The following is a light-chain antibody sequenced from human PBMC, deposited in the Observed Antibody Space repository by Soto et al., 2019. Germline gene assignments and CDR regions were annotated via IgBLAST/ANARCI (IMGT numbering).Light chain of an antibody. Sequence: QSALTQPASVSGSPGQSITISCTGTSSDVGSYNYVSWYQQHPGKAPKLMIYEVRNRPSGVSDRFSGSKSGKTASLTIFGLQAEDGADYYCSSYTTSTTQVFGGGTKLTVL. V-gene: IGLV2-14*01. CDR2: EVR. CDR3: SSYTTSTTQV. CDR1: SSDVGSYNY. J-gene: IGLJ2*01.